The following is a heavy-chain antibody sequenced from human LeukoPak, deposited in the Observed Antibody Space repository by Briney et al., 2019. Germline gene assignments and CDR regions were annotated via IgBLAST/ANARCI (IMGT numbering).Heavy chain of an antibody. CDR2: IRYDGSNK. CDR1: GFTFSSYG. J-gene: IGHJ6*03. CDR3: AKGATTMGYYYYYMDV. D-gene: IGHD1-26*01. Sequence: GGSLRLSRAASGFTFSSYGMHWVRQAPGKGLEWVVFIRYDGSNKYYADSVKGRFTISRDNSKNTLYLQMNSLRAEDTAVYYCAKGATTMGYYYYYMDVWGKGTTVTVSS. V-gene: IGHV3-30*02.